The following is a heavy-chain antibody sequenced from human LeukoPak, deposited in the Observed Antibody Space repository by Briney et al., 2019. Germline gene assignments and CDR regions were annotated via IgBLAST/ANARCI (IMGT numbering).Heavy chain of an antibody. CDR2: IITILGIA. CDR1: GGTFSSYA. V-gene: IGHV1-69*04. Sequence: SVKVSCKASGGTFSSYAISWVRQAPGQGLEWMGRIITILGIANYAQKFQGRVTITADKPTSTAYMELSSLRSEDRAVYDCASSIVVVGASEYFQHWGQGTLVTVSS. D-gene: IGHD2-15*01. CDR3: ASSIVVVGASEYFQH. J-gene: IGHJ1*01.